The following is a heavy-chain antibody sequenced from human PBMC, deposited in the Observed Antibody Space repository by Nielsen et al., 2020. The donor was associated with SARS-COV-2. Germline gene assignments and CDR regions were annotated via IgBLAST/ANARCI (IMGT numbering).Heavy chain of an antibody. CDR3: AREYSSRGGLDV. CDR1: GFIFSNYA. Sequence: GESLKIPCAASGFIFSNYAMHWVRQAPGKGLEYVSVISMNGGSTYYANSVKGRFTISRDNSKNTLYLQMGSLRAEDMAVYYCAREYSSRGGLDVWGQGTTVTVSS. D-gene: IGHD5-12*01. CDR2: ISMNGGST. V-gene: IGHV3-64*01. J-gene: IGHJ6*02.